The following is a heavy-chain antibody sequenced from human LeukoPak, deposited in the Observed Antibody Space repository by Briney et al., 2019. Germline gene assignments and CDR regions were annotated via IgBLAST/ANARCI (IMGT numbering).Heavy chain of an antibody. CDR2: ISWNSGSI. V-gene: IGHV3-9*01. D-gene: IGHD6-19*01. J-gene: IGHJ4*02. CDR3: ARDSEIAVAGYFDY. CDR1: GFTFDDYA. Sequence: GGSLRLSCAASGFTFDDYAMHWVRQAPGKGLEWVSGISWNSGSIGYADSVKGRFTISRDNAKNFLYPQMNSLRAEDTAVYYCARDSEIAVAGYFDYWGQGTLVTVSS.